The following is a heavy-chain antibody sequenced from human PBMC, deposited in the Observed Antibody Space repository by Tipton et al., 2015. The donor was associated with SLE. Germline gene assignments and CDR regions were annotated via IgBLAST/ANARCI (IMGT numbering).Heavy chain of an antibody. D-gene: IGHD6-13*01. CDR2: MNPNSGNT. CDR1: GYTFTSYG. V-gene: IGHV1-8*02. CDR3: ARGAKFQQPYDY. Sequence: QVQLVQSGAEVKKPGASVKVSCKASGYTFTSYGISWVRQAPGQGLEWMGWMNPNSGNTGDAQKFQGRVTMTRNTTISTAYMELSSLRSDDTAVYYCARGAKFQQPYDYWGQGTLVTVSS. J-gene: IGHJ4*02.